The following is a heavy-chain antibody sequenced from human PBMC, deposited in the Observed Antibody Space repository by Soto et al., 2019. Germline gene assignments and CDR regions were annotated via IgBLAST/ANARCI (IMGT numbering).Heavy chain of an antibody. Sequence: WASVKVSCKASGYTFTSYGVSWVRQAPGQGLEWMGWISANNGNTNYAQLLQGRVTMTTDSSTSTAYMELRSLRSDDSAMYYCARHDGSGWSAYWGQGTLVTVSS. D-gene: IGHD6-19*01. J-gene: IGHJ4*02. CDR1: GYTFTSYG. CDR2: ISANNGNT. CDR3: ARHDGSGWSAY. V-gene: IGHV1-18*01.